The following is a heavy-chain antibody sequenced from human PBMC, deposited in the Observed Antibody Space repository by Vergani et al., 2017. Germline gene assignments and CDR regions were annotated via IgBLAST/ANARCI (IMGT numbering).Heavy chain of an antibody. CDR3: TSRDNNRWN. CDR2: IKQDGSEK. J-gene: IGHJ4*02. CDR1: GFTFSSFW. V-gene: IGHV3-7*01. D-gene: IGHD2/OR15-2a*01. Sequence: EVQLVESGGGMVQPGGSLRLSCADSGFTFSSFWMSWIRQAPGKGLEWVANIKQDGSEKYYVDSVKGRFSISIDNAKNSLYLGMSSLRVEDTAVYYCTSRDNNRWNWGQGTLVTVSS.